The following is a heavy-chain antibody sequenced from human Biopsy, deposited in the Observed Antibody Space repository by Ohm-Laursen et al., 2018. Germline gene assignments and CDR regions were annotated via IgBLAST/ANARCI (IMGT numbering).Heavy chain of an antibody. CDR1: GYTFTGQY. CDR3: AKGQDLRGGAEYFQH. Sequence: ASVTVSCQSSGYTFTGQYLHWVRQVPGPGLEWMGWINPHSGTTKFAQDFQGRVTMTRDTSITTAYMELRRLRSDDTAVYYCAKGQDLRGGAEYFQHWGQGALVTVSS. D-gene: IGHD2-15*01. J-gene: IGHJ1*01. CDR2: INPHSGTT. V-gene: IGHV1-2*02.